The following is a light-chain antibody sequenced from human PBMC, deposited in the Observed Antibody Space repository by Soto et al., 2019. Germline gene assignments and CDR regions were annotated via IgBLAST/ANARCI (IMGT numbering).Light chain of an antibody. J-gene: IGKJ5*01. V-gene: IGKV3-11*01. Sequence: EIVLTQSPATLSLSPGERATLSCRASQSFSSYLAWYQQKPGQAPRLLIYDASKRATGIPARFSGRGSGTAFTLTISSLEPEDFAVYYCQQRSNWPPVITFGQVTRLEIK. CDR2: DAS. CDR3: QQRSNWPPVIT. CDR1: QSFSSY.